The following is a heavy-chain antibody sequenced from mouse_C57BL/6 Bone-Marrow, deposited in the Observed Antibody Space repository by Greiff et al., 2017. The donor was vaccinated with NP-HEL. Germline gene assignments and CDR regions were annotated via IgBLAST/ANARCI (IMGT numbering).Heavy chain of an antibody. J-gene: IGHJ4*01. CDR2: IYPGSGNT. CDR3: ARRGTAQDPFYAMDY. V-gene: IGHV1-76*01. Sequence: VQLQQSGAELVRPGASVKLSCKASGYTFTDYYINWVKQRPGQGLEWIARIYPGSGNTYYNEKFKGKATLTAEKSSSTAYMQLSSLTSEDSAVYFCARRGTAQDPFYAMDYWGQGTSVTVSS. CDR1: GYTFTDYY. D-gene: IGHD3-2*02.